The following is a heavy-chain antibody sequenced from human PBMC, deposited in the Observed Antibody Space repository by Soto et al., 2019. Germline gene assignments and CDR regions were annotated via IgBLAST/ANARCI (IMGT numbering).Heavy chain of an antibody. CDR2: ISGSGGST. Sequence: GGSLSLSCAASGFPFSSYAMSWVRPAPGKGLEWVSAISGSGGSTYYADSVKGRFTISRDNSKNTLYLQMNSLRAEDTAVYYCAKWRDGNWFDPWGQGTLVTVAS. V-gene: IGHV3-23*01. D-gene: IGHD3-3*01. J-gene: IGHJ5*02. CDR1: GFPFSSYA. CDR3: AKWRDGNWFDP.